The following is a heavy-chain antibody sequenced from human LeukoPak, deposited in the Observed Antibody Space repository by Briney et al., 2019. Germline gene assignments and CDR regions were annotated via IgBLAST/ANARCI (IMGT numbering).Heavy chain of an antibody. D-gene: IGHD5-24*01. CDR1: GFIVSSYY. V-gene: IGHV3-53*01. Sequence: GGSLRLSCSVSGFIVSSYYMTWVRQAPGKGLEWVSLIYTGGTTSYTDSVKGRFTISRDTSKNTLYLQMNSLRAEDTAIYYCARGPLTGRWPDMGFDYWGQGTLVTVSS. J-gene: IGHJ4*02. CDR3: ARGPLTGRWPDMGFDY. CDR2: IYTGGTT.